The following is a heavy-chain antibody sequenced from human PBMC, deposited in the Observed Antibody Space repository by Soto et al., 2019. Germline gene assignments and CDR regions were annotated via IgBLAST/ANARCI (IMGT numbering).Heavy chain of an antibody. CDR3: ARDPYFDYMYGTPDY. CDR2: ISNDGSQT. D-gene: IGHD3-16*01. V-gene: IGHV3-30-3*01. Sequence: VQLAESGGDVVQPGRSLRLSCAASGFIFSSFAVHWVRQTPDKGLEWVAFISNDGSQTYYADSVKGRFTISRDNSNNSLTLQMDRLRPEDTARYYCARDPYFDYMYGTPDYWGQGTLVAVSS. CDR1: GFIFSSFA. J-gene: IGHJ4*02.